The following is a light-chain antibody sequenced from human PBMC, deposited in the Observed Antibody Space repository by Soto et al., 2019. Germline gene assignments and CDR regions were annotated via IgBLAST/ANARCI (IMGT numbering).Light chain of an antibody. Sequence: QMTQSPSSLSASVGDRVTITCRASQSISSYLNWYQQKPGKAPKLLIYAASSLQSGVPSRFSGSGSGTDFTLTISSLQPEDFATYYCQQLNSYPLTFGGGTKVDIK. V-gene: IGKV1-39*01. CDR2: AAS. CDR1: QSISSY. J-gene: IGKJ4*01. CDR3: QQLNSYPLT.